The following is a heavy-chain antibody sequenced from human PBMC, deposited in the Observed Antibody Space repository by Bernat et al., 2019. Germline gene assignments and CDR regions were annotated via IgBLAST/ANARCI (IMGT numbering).Heavy chain of an antibody. J-gene: IGHJ3*01. V-gene: IGHV3-21*01. CDR2: ISSSSSYI. CDR1: GFTFSSYS. CDR3: ARAGLPADAFDF. Sequence: EVQLVESGGGLGKPGGSLRLSCAASGFTFSSYSMNWVRQAPGKGLEWVSSISSSSSYIYYAESVKGRFTISTDNAKNSLYLQMNSLRADDTAVYYCARAGLPADAFDFWGQGTMVTVSS.